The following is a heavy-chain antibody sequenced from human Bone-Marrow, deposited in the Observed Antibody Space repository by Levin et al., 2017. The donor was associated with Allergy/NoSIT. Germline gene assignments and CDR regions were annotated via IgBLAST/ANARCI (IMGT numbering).Heavy chain of an antibody. D-gene: IGHD3-16*01. CDR3: ARGWGFF. J-gene: IGHJ4*02. CDR2: INPNSGGT. V-gene: IGHV1-2*06. Sequence: ASVKVSCKASGYTFTGYNVHWVRQAPGQGLEWVGRINPNSGGTNYAQKFQGRVTMTRDTSTSTVYMELSSLRSDDTAEYYCARGWGFFWGQGTLVTVSS. CDR1: GYTFTGYN.